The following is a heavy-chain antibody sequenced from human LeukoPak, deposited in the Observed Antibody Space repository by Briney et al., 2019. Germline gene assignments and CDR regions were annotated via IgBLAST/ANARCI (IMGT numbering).Heavy chain of an antibody. V-gene: IGHV3-53*01. D-gene: IGHD5-12*01. CDR2: IYNDGST. CDR1: GFSVRSNY. J-gene: IGHJ4*02. CDR3: ARESGYAVGDF. Sequence: GGSLRLSCTASGFSVRSNYMSWFRQAPGRGLEWASVIYNDGSTYYADSVRGRFIISKDISKNTLYLQMNNLRADDTAFYYCARESGYAVGDFWGRGTLVTVSS.